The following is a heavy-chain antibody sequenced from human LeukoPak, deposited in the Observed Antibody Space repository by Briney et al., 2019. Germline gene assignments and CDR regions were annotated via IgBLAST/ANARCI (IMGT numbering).Heavy chain of an antibody. V-gene: IGHV1-18*01. J-gene: IGHJ2*01. CDR1: GYTFTSYG. CDR2: ISAYNGNT. D-gene: IGHD1-7*01. Sequence: ASVKVSCKASGYTFTSYGISWVRQAPGQGLEWMGWISAYNGNTNYAQKLQGRVTMTTDTSTSTAYMELRSLRSDDTAVYYCTSSKTYTTATTWSWYFDLWGRGTLVTVSS. CDR3: TSSKTYTTATTWSWYFDL.